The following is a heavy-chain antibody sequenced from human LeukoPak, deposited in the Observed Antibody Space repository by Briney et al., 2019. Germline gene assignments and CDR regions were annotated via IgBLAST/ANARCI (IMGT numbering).Heavy chain of an antibody. V-gene: IGHV3-53*01. J-gene: IGHJ6*03. CDR2: IYSGST. Sequence: GGSLRLSCTVSAFTVSRNSMSWVRQAPGKGLEWVSFIYSGSTHYSDSVKGRFTISIDNSKNTLYLQMSSLRAEDAAIYYCARVVYYYASVSYNYMDVWGKGTTVTISS. CDR3: ARVVYYYASVSYNYMDV. CDR1: AFTVSRNS. D-gene: IGHD3-10*01.